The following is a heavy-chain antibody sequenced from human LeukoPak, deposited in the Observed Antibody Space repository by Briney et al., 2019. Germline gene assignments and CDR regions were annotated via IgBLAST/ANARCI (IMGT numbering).Heavy chain of an antibody. J-gene: IGHJ4*02. V-gene: IGHV3-30*04. CDR2: ISYDGSNK. CDR1: GFTFSSYA. D-gene: IGHD2-21*01. Sequence: GGSLRLSCAASGFTFSSYAMHWVRQAPGKGLEWVAVISYDGSNKYYADSVKGRFTISRDNSKNTLYLQMNSLRAEDAAVYFCAKAPVTSCRGAYCYPFDSWGQGTLVTVSS. CDR3: AKAPVTSCRGAYCYPFDS.